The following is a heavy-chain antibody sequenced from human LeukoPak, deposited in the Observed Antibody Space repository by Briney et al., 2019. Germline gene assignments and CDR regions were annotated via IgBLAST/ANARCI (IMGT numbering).Heavy chain of an antibody. V-gene: IGHV3-20*04. CDR3: ARGGYRQLAYFDY. J-gene: IGHJ4*02. CDR1: GFSFDDYG. Sequence: PGGSLRLSCEASGFSFDDYGMSWVCKVPGQGQGWISRSDWNGGITIYADSIKRRFTISRDNDKNSLYLQKNRLRAEDTALYYCARGGYRQLAYFDYWGQGALVTVSS. D-gene: IGHD3-22*01. CDR2: SDWNGGIT.